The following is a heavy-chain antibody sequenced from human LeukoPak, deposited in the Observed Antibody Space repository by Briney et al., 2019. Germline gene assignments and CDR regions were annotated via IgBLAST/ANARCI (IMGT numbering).Heavy chain of an antibody. D-gene: IGHD3-16*01. CDR3: ARGDSAYDRYYFDN. J-gene: IGHJ4*02. Sequence: ASVKVSCEASRYTFPDKYMHWVPQAPGQGLEWMGWINPNSGGGNYPPRFQGRVTMTRDTSISTVYIELISLRSDDTAVYYCARGDSAYDRYYFDNWGQGTLVTVSS. V-gene: IGHV1-2*02. CDR2: INPNSGGG. CDR1: RYTFPDKY.